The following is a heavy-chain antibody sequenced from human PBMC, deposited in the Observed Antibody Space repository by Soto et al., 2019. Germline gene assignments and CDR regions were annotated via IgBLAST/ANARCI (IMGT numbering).Heavy chain of an antibody. CDR1: GFTFSSYA. CDR2: ISYDGSNK. J-gene: IGHJ6*02. V-gene: IGHV3-30-3*01. CDR3: AGSYYYYYGMDV. Sequence: QVQLVESGGGVVQPGRSLRLSCASGFTFSSYAMHWVRQAPGKGLEWVAVISYDGSNKYYADSVKGRFTISRDNSKNTRYLQMNSLRAEDTAVYYCAGSYYYYYGMDVWGQGTTVTVSS. D-gene: IGHD6-6*01.